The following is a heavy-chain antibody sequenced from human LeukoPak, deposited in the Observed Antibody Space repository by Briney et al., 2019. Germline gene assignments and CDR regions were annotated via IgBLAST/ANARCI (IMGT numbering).Heavy chain of an antibody. CDR2: ISAYNGNT. D-gene: IGHD3-22*01. CDR3: ASGDYYDSSGRYYFDY. CDR1: GYTLTSYG. J-gene: IGHJ4*02. V-gene: IGHV1-18*01. Sequence: ASVKVSCKASGYTLTSYGISWVRQAPGQGLEWMGWISAYNGNTNYAQKLQGRVTMTTDTSTSTAYMELRSLRSDDTAVYYCASGDYYDSSGRYYFDYWGQGTLVTVSS.